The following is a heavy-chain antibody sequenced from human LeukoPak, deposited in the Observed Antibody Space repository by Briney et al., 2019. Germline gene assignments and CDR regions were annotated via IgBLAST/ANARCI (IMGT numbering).Heavy chain of an antibody. CDR1: GGSISSYY. J-gene: IGHJ4*02. CDR3: TRLVNGRPLDL. V-gene: IGHV4-59*08. Sequence: SETLSLTCTVSGGSISSYYWSWIRQPPGKGLEWIGYIYYSGSTNYSPSLKSRVTISVDTSKNQFSLKLTSVTPADTAMYYCTRLVNGRPLDLSGQGVLVTVSS. CDR2: IYYSGST. D-gene: IGHD2-8*01.